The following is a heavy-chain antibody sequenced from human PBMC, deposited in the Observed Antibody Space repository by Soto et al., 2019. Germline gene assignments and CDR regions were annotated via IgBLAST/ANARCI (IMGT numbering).Heavy chain of an antibody. CDR3: ARGGIGSQSYAFGI. Sequence: QVQLVQSGAELKKPGSSVRVSCKASGGTFNNYAVHWVRQAPGQGLEWMGGIIPEFSTSSSAQKFQGRVTMNVDSATNAAYMELISLRSEATALYSCARGGIGSQSYAFGIWGQGTAVTVSS. V-gene: IGHV1-69*06. CDR2: IIPEFSTS. D-gene: IGHD1-26*01. CDR1: GGTFNNYA. J-gene: IGHJ3*02.